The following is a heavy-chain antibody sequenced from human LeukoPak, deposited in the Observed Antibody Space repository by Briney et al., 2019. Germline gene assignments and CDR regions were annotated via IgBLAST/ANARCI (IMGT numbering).Heavy chain of an antibody. V-gene: IGHV3-33*01. J-gene: IGHJ4*02. CDR2: IWYDGSNK. Sequence: PGSSLSLSCAATGFTFSNYAMHWVRQAPGKGLERVAVIWYDGSNKYYADSVKGRFTISRDNSKNILYLEMNSLRAEDTAVYCGARDYYYDSSGYWDYYFDYWGQGTLVSVSS. CDR3: ARDYYYDSSGYWDYYFDY. D-gene: IGHD3-22*01. CDR1: GFTFSNYA.